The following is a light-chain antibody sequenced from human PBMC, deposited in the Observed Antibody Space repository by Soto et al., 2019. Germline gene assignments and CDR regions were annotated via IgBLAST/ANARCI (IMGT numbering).Light chain of an antibody. V-gene: IGKV3-15*01. Sequence: IVMKLSLSALSVKQKERATLSWRASQSDSILLAWYQQKPGQAPRLLIHGATTRATGIPARFSGSGSGTEFTLTIISLQAEDFTLYYCPQYKFWPRPFGQ. CDR1: QSDSIL. J-gene: IGKJ1*01. CDR3: PQYKFWPRP. CDR2: GAT.